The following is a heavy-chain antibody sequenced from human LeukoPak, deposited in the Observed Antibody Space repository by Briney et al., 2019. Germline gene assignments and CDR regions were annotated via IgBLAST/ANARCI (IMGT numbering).Heavy chain of an antibody. CDR3: ANREYHLPALY. D-gene: IGHD2-2*01. CDR1: GFTFSTYG. CDR2: ISYDGSNK. Sequence: PGGSLRLSCAASGFTFSTYGMHWVRQAPGKGLEWVAVISYDGSNKYCADSVKGRFTISRDNSKNTLYLQMNSLRAEDTAVYYCANREYHLPALYWGQGTLVTVSS. J-gene: IGHJ4*02. V-gene: IGHV3-30*18.